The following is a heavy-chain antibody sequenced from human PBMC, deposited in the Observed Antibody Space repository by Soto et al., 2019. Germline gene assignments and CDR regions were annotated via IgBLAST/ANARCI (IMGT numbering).Heavy chain of an antibody. V-gene: IGHV3-66*01. CDR2: LYDVDGS. CDR3: ATWHEREHAFDV. D-gene: IGHD1-1*01. J-gene: IGHJ3*01. CDR1: GLTISGKKY. Sequence: EVHLLESGGGFVQPGGSLRLSCAAFGLTISGKKYVAWVRQAPGKGLEWVSALYDVDGSFYADSVTGRFTTSSDSSKTTVYLQMNDLRPDDTAVYYCATWHEREHAFDVWGQGTTVTISS.